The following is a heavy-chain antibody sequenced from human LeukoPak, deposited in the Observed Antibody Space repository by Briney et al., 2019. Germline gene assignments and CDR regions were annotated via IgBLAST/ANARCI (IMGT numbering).Heavy chain of an antibody. CDR3: ARLPYRDGVAQDY. D-gene: IGHD3-16*02. Sequence: ASVKVSCKTSGYTFTRYHMQWVRQAPGHGLEWMGIINPISGATDYEQKFQARVTMTRDTSTSTVYMELSSLRSEDTAMYYCARLPYRDGVAQDYWGQGTLVTVSP. CDR1: GYTFTRYH. V-gene: IGHV1-46*01. J-gene: IGHJ4*02. CDR2: INPISGAT.